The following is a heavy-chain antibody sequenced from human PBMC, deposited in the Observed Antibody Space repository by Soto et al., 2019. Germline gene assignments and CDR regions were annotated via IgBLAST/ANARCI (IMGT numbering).Heavy chain of an antibody. J-gene: IGHJ4*02. CDR2: IYYRGNT. Sequence: PSETLSLTCSVSGDSINSDKYYWGWIRQPPGKGLEWIGSIYYRGNTYYNPSLQTRVTISLDKSKSQFSLKLNSVTAAGLAVYFCARLEGLATISYYFDFWGQGALVTVSS. D-gene: IGHD3-9*01. CDR3: ARLEGLATISYYFDF. CDR1: GDSINSDKYY. V-gene: IGHV4-39*01.